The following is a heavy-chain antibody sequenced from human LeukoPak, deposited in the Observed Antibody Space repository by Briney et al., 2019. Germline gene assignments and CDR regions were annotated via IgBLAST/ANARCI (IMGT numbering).Heavy chain of an antibody. V-gene: IGHV4-39*01. CDR3: ARHVGFISMVRGVIINNWFDG. Sequence: PSDTLSLTCTVSGDSISSSSYYWGWIRKPPGKGLEWIGSIYYRGRPYYNPSLKSRVDISVDTSKKQFSLKLSSVTAAHTAVYYCARHVGFISMVRGVIINNWFDGRGQGALGTV. D-gene: IGHD3-10*01. J-gene: IGHJ5*02. CDR1: GDSISSSSYY. CDR2: IYYRGRP.